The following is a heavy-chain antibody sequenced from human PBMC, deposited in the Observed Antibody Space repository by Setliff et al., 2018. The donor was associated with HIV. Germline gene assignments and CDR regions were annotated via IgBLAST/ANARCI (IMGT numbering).Heavy chain of an antibody. J-gene: IGHJ3*02. CDR3: ARDPTEWELPGGAFDI. Sequence: PGESLKISCAASGFMFSSYSVNWVRQAPGKELEWLSYISGSSTTIYYADSVKGRFTISRDNAKNSLYLQMNSLRAEDTAVYYCARDPTEWELPGGAFDIWGQGAMVTVSS. CDR2: ISGSSTTI. CDR1: GFMFSSYS. V-gene: IGHV3-48*01. D-gene: IGHD1-26*01.